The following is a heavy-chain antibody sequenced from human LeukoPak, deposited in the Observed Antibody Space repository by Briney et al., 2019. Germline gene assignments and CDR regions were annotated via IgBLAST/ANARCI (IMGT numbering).Heavy chain of an antibody. Sequence: GGSLRLSCAASGFTFSTYWMHWVRQAPGKGLEWVSVIYSGGSTYYADSVKGRFTISRDNSKNTLYLQMNSLRAEDTAVYYCARARRRDGFDYWGQGTLVTVSS. CDR3: ARARRRDGFDY. CDR1: GFTFSTYW. CDR2: IYSGGST. J-gene: IGHJ4*02. D-gene: IGHD5-24*01. V-gene: IGHV3-66*01.